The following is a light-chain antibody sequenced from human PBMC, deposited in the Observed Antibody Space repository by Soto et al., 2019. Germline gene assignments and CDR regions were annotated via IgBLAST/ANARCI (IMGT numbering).Light chain of an antibody. CDR3: QQYYSTPSQ. CDR2: WAS. V-gene: IGKV4-1*01. CDR1: QSVLYTSNNKNF. Sequence: DIVMTQSPDSLAVSLGERATINCRSSQSVLYTSNNKNFLAWYQQKPGQPPKLLIYWASTRESGVPDRFSGSVFETDFTLTISSLQDEDVAVYYCQQYYSTPSQFGQGTKVEIK. J-gene: IGKJ1*01.